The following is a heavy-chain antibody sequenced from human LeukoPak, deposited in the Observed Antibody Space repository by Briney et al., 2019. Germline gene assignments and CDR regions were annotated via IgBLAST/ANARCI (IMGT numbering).Heavy chain of an antibody. Sequence: GRSLRLSCAASGFTLSSYGMHWVRHAPGKGLEGVAVIWYDGSNKYYGDSVKGRFTISRDHSKNTLYLQMNSLRDEDTAVYYCTRDPHALDFWGQGTLVTVSS. CDR1: GFTLSSYG. CDR2: IWYDGSNK. V-gene: IGHV3-33*01. CDR3: TRDPHALDF. J-gene: IGHJ4*02.